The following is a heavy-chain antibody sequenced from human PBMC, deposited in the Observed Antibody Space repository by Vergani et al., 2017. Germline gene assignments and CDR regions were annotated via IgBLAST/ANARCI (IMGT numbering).Heavy chain of an antibody. Sequence: QVQLVQSGAEVMKPGSSVKVSCKASGGTFSSYAISWVRQAPGQGLEWMGGIIPIFGTSNYAQKFKGRVTITADESTGTAYMELSSLRSEDTAVYYCARQKAEYSSSSPERWFDPWGQGTLVTVSS. CDR3: ARQKAEYSSSSPERWFDP. CDR1: GGTFSSYA. J-gene: IGHJ5*02. CDR2: IIPIFGTS. V-gene: IGHV1-69*01. D-gene: IGHD6-6*01.